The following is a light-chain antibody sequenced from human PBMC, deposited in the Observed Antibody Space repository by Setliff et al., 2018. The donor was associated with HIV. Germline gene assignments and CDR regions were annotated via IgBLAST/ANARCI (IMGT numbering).Light chain of an antibody. CDR3: LLYYGGRWV. Sequence: QAVVTQEPSLTVSPVGTVTVTCGSSSGSVTSDNYPNWLQQKPVQAPRSLIYRANNKNSWTPTRFSGSLLGGKAALTLSGVHPDDEADYYCLLYYGGRWVFRGWTKVTVL. V-gene: IGLV7-43*01. CDR1: SGSVTSDNY. J-gene: IGLJ3*02. CDR2: RAN.